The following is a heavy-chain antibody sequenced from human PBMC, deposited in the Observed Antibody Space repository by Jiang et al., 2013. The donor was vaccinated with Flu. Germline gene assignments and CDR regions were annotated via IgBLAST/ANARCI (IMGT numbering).Heavy chain of an antibody. CDR3: ARDLFSLGGSYMDV. Sequence: NDYAVSVKSRITINPDTSKNQFSLQLNSVTPEDTAVYYCARDLFSLGGSYMDVWGKGTTVTVSS. J-gene: IGHJ6*03. V-gene: IGHV6-1*01. CDR2: N. D-gene: IGHD3/OR15-3a*01.